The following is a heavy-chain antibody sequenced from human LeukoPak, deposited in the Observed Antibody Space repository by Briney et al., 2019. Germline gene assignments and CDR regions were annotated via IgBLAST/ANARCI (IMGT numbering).Heavy chain of an antibody. D-gene: IGHD3-22*01. V-gene: IGHV3-74*01. CDR3: ARAPSEVGGYYPEYFRH. Sequence: GGSLRLSCEASGFTFSRYWLHWVRQAPGKGLVWVSRIKSDGKTNYADSVKGRFTISRDNAKNTVSLQMDSLRAEDTGVYYCARAPSEVGGYYPEYFRHWGQGTLVTVSS. CDR1: GFTFSRYW. CDR2: IKSDGKT. J-gene: IGHJ1*01.